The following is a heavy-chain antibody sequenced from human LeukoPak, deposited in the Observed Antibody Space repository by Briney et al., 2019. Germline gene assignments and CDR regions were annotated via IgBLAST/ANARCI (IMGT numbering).Heavy chain of an antibody. V-gene: IGHV3-53*04. J-gene: IGHJ6*02. Sequence: PGGSLRLSCAASGFTVSSNYMSWVRQAPGKGLEWVSVIYSGGSTYYADSAKGRFTISRHNSKNTLYLQMNSLRAEDTAVYYCARAQHSSSWSYYYYYYGMDVWGQGTTVTVSS. D-gene: IGHD6-13*01. CDR3: ARAQHSSSWSYYYYYYGMDV. CDR2: IYSGGST. CDR1: GFTVSSNY.